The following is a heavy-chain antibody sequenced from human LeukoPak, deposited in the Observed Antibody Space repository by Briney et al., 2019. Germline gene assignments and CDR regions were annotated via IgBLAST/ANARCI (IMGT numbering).Heavy chain of an antibody. D-gene: IGHD5-12*01. V-gene: IGHV1-8*01. CDR3: ARGLYSGYDWAFDY. CDR2: MNPNSGNT. J-gene: IGHJ4*02. Sequence: ASVKVSCKASGYTFTSYDNNWVRQANGQGLEWMGWMNPNSGNTGYAQKFQGRVTMTRNTSISTAYMELSSLRSEATAVYYCARGLYSGYDWAFDYWGQGTLVTVSS. CDR1: GYTFTSYD.